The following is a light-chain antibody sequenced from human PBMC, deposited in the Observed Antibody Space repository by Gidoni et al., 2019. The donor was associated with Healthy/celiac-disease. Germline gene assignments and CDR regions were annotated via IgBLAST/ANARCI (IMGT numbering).Light chain of an antibody. CDR2: GAS. Sequence: DIQMTQSPSTLSASVGDRVTITCRASQSISSWLAWYQQKPGKAPKLLIYGASTLETGVPSRFSGSASGTEFTLTISSLQPDDFATYFYQQYNSYSPLTFGGGTKVEIK. CDR3: QQYNSYSPLT. CDR1: QSISSW. J-gene: IGKJ4*01. V-gene: IGKV1-5*01.